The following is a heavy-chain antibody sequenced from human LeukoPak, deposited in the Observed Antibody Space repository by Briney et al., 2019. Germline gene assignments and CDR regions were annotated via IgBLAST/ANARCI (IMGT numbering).Heavy chain of an antibody. D-gene: IGHD3-22*01. J-gene: IGHJ4*02. Sequence: PGGSLRLSCAASGFTFSSYEMNWVRQAPGKGLEWVSYISSSGNIIYYADSVKGRFTISRDNAKNSLYLQMNSLRAEDTAVYYCARAKLYYYDSSGYYSGFDYWGQGTLVTVSS. CDR2: ISSSGNII. V-gene: IGHV3-48*03. CDR1: GFTFSSYE. CDR3: ARAKLYYYDSSGYYSGFDY.